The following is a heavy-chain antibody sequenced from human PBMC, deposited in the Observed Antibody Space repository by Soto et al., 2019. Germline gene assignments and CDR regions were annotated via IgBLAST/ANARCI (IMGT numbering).Heavy chain of an antibody. CDR3: AKDLRAGSGYDFDY. Sequence: EVQLLQSGGGLVQPGGSLRLSCAASGFTFTSYSMTWVRQTPGKGLEWVAAVNPGGYSTYYADSVKGRFTSSRDNSNKTLYLQMNILRAEDTAVYYCAKDLRAGSGYDFDYRDQGTLVTVSS. CDR2: VNPGGYST. CDR1: GFTFTSYS. J-gene: IGHJ4*02. D-gene: IGHD5-12*01. V-gene: IGHV3-23*01.